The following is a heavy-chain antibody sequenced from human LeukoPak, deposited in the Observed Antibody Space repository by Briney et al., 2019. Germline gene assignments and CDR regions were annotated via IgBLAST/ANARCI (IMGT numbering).Heavy chain of an antibody. CDR1: GFTFSTYG. CDR3: AKDYFSSSYFDY. CDR2: IHYDGSNK. J-gene: IGHJ4*02. V-gene: IGHV3-30*02. D-gene: IGHD6-6*01. Sequence: GGSLRLSCAASGFTFSTYGMHWVPLAPGKGLEGVTFIHYDGSNKYYADSVKGRFTISRDNSKNTLYLQMNSLRAEDTAVYYCAKDYFSSSYFDYWGQGTLVTVSS.